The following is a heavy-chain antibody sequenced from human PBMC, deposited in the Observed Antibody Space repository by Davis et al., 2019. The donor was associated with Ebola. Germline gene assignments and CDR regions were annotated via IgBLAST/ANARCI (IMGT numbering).Heavy chain of an antibody. CDR1: GGSFSGYY. D-gene: IGHD2-15*01. CDR3: ARTRAEGYCSGGSCYFHYYYGMDV. CDR2: INHSGST. V-gene: IGHV4-34*01. Sequence: GSLRLSCAVYGGSFSGYYWSWIRQPPGKGLEWIGEINHSGSTNYNPSLKSRVTISVDTSKNQFSLKLSSVTAADTAVYYCARTRAEGYCSGGSCYFHYYYGMDVWGQGTTVTVSS. J-gene: IGHJ6*02.